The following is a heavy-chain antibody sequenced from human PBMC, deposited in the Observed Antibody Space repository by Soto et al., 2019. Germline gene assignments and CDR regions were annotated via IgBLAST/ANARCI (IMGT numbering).Heavy chain of an antibody. CDR1: GFTFSSYW. D-gene: IGHD5-12*01. V-gene: IGHV3-7*01. CDR2: IKQDGSEK. Sequence: LRLSCAASGFTFSSYWMSWVRQAPGKGLEWVANIKQDGSEKYYVDSVKGRFTISRDNAKNSLYLQMNSLRAEDTAVYYCARDFGGYSGYDYFDYWGQGTLVTVSS. CDR3: ARDFGGYSGYDYFDY. J-gene: IGHJ4*02.